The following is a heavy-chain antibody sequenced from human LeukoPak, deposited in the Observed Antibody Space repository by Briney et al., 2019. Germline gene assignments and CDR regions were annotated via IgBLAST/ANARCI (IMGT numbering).Heavy chain of an antibody. J-gene: IGHJ6*02. Sequence: PGRSLRLSCAASGFTFSSYAMHWVRQAPGKGLEWVAVISYDGSNKYYADSVKGRFTISRDNSKNTLYLQMNSLRAEDTAVYYCARGYSHGMDVWGQGTTVTVSS. CDR2: ISYDGSNK. V-gene: IGHV3-30-3*01. CDR3: ARGYSHGMDV. CDR1: GFTFSSYA.